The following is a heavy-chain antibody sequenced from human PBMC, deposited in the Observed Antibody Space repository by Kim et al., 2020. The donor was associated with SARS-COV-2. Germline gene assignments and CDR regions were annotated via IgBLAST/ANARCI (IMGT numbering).Heavy chain of an antibody. J-gene: IGHJ4*02. CDR3: SIALGH. Sequence: SETLSLTCTVSGDSLSSDYWSWNRQPAGKGLEWIGRIYTSGRTNYNPSLQSRVTMSVDMSKNQFSLKLSSVTAPDTAVYYCSIALGHWGQGTLATVSS. CDR2: IYTSGRT. D-gene: IGHD3-16*02. CDR1: GDSLSSDY. V-gene: IGHV4-4*07.